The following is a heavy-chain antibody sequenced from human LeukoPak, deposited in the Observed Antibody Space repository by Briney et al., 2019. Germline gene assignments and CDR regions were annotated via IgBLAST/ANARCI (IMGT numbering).Heavy chain of an antibody. Sequence: SETLSLTCTVSGGSISSSIYYWGWIRQPPWKGLEWIGSIYYSGSTYSNPSLKSRVTISVDTSKNQLSLKLSSVTAADTAVYYCASGRVGATDYWGQGTLVTVSS. D-gene: IGHD1-26*01. V-gene: IGHV4-39*01. CDR2: IYYSGST. J-gene: IGHJ4*02. CDR1: GGSISSSIYY. CDR3: ASGRVGATDY.